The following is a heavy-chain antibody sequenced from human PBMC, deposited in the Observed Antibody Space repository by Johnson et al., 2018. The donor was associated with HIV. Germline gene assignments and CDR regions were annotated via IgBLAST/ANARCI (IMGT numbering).Heavy chain of an antibody. V-gene: IGHV3-15*01. CDR2: IKSKTDGGTT. CDR1: GFTFSNAW. D-gene: IGHD3-16*01. CDR3: TTYATMITMYVEIKGGAFDI. Sequence: VQLVESVGGLVKPGGSLRLSCAVSGFTFSNAWMTWVRQAPGKGLEWVGRIKSKTDGGTTEYAEPGQGRFTMPQDDSKNRLYLQMNSLTTEDTAVYYCTTYATMITMYVEIKGGAFDIWGQGTMVTVSS. J-gene: IGHJ3*02.